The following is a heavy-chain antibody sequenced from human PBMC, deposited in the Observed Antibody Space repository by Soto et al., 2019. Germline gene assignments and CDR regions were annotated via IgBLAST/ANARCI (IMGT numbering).Heavy chain of an antibody. Sequence: QVQLVESGGGVVQPGRSLRLSCAASGFTFSSYGMHWVRQAPGKGLEWVAVISYDGSNKYYADSVKGRFTISRDNSKNTLYLQMNSLRAEDTAVYYCAKGMEDYGPFDYWGQGTLVTVSS. J-gene: IGHJ4*02. V-gene: IGHV3-30*18. D-gene: IGHD4-17*01. CDR2: ISYDGSNK. CDR1: GFTFSSYG. CDR3: AKGMEDYGPFDY.